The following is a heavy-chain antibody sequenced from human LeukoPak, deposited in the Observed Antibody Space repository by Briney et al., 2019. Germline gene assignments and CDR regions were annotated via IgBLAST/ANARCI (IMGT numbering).Heavy chain of an antibody. Sequence: ASVKVSCKASGYTFTGYYMHWVRQAPGQGLEGMGWINPNSGGTNYAQKFQGRVTMTRDTSISTAYMELSRLRSDDTAVYYCAKSGYSYGYGYYYYMDVWGKGTTVTVSS. V-gene: IGHV1-2*02. D-gene: IGHD5-18*01. J-gene: IGHJ6*03. CDR1: GYTFTGYY. CDR2: INPNSGGT. CDR3: AKSGYSYGYGYYYYMDV.